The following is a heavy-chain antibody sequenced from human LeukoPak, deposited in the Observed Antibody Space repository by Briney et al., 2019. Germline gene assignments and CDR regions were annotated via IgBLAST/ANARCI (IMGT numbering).Heavy chain of an antibody. CDR3: ARYALHNYGDSDYYYYGMDV. CDR1: GGTFSSYA. V-gene: IGHV1-69*04. Sequence: SVKVSCKASGGTFSSYAISWVRQAPGQGLEWMGRIIPILGIANYAQKFQGRVTITADKSTSTAYMELSSLRPEDTAVYYCARYALHNYGDSDYYYYGMDVWGQGTTVTVSS. J-gene: IGHJ6*02. D-gene: IGHD4-17*01. CDR2: IIPILGIA.